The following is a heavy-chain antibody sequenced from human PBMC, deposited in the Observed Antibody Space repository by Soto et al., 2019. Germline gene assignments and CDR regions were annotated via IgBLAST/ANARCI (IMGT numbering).Heavy chain of an antibody. D-gene: IGHD6-6*01. J-gene: IGHJ4*02. V-gene: IGHV1-24*01. CDR2: FDPEDGET. Sequence: ASVKVSCKVSGYTLTELSMHWVRQAPGKGLEWMGGFDPEDGETIYAQKFQGRVTMTEDTSTDTAYMGLSSLRSEDTAVYYCAIYSSSSPYYFDYWGRGTLVTVSS. CDR1: GYTLTELS. CDR3: AIYSSSSPYYFDY.